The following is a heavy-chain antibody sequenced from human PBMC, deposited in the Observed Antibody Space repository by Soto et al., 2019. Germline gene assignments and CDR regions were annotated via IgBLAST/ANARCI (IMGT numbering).Heavy chain of an antibody. Sequence: EVQLVESGGGLVQPGRFLRLSCAASGFTFNDYAMNWVRQVPGKGLEWVSGISWNSGSIGYADSVKGRFTISRDNAKNSLYLQMNSLKTEDTALYYCAKAPIRGSGSPGYMDVWGKGTTVTVS. V-gene: IGHV3-9*01. D-gene: IGHD3-3*01. CDR1: GFTFNDYA. J-gene: IGHJ6*03. CDR3: AKAPIRGSGSPGYMDV. CDR2: ISWNSGSI.